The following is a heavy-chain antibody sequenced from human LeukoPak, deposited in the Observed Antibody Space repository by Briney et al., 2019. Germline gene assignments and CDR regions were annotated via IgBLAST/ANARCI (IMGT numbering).Heavy chain of an antibody. D-gene: IGHD5-24*01. CDR2: IYNSGSA. CDR1: SDSISSYY. Sequence: TSETLSLTCTVSSDSISSYYWSWIRQPPGKGLEWIGFIYNSGSANYNPSLKSRVTISVDTSKNQFSLNLNSVIAADTAVYYCARHGGGYSFDYWGQGTLVTVSS. CDR3: ARHGGGYSFDY. J-gene: IGHJ4*02. V-gene: IGHV4-59*08.